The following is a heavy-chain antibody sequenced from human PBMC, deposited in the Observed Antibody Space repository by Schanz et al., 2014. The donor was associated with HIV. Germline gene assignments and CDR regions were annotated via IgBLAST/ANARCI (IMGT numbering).Heavy chain of an antibody. CDR3: AREYYSRNWNWFDP. Sequence: QEQLVESGGGVVQPGKSLRLSCAASGFTFRNFGMHWVRQAPGKGLEWVADIWYHGTNIDYADSVKGRFTVSRDNSKNMLYLQMNSLRAEDTAVYYCAREYYSRNWNWFDPWGQGTLVTVSS. V-gene: IGHV3-33*01. J-gene: IGHJ5*02. CDR1: GFTFRNFG. CDR2: IWYHGTNI. D-gene: IGHD6-13*01.